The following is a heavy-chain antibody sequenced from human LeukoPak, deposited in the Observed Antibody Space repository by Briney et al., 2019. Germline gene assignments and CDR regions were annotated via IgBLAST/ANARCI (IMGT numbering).Heavy chain of an antibody. D-gene: IGHD6-19*01. CDR2: INPNSGGT. Sequence: ASVKVSCKAPGYTFTGYYMHWVRQAPGQGLEWMGWINPNSGGTNYAQKFQGRVTMTRDTSISTAYMELSRLRSDDTAVYYCARVRGGKYSSGWYVGYWGRGTLATVSS. J-gene: IGHJ4*02. CDR1: GYTFTGYY. V-gene: IGHV1-2*02. CDR3: ARVRGGKYSSGWYVGY.